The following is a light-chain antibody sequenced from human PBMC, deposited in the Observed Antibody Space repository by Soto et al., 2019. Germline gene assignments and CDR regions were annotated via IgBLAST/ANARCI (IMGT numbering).Light chain of an antibody. Sequence: SYELTQPPSVSLSPGQTASITCSGNKLGNKYASWYQQKPGQSLVLVLYQDTKRPSGIPERFSGSNSGNTATLTISGTQAVDEADYYCQAWDSSTAGIFGGGTQLTVL. V-gene: IGLV3-1*01. CDR3: QAWDSSTAGI. CDR2: QDT. J-gene: IGLJ2*01. CDR1: KLGNKY.